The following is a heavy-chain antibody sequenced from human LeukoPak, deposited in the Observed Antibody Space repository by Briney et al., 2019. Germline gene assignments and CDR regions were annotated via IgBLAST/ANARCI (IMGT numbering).Heavy chain of an antibody. CDR1: GYSFTSYW. J-gene: IGHJ4*02. Sequence: GESLKISCQGSGYSFTSYWIGWVRPMPGKGLEWMGIIYPGDSDTRYSPSFQGQVTISADKSISTAYLQWSSLKASDTAMYYCARLRPYDFWSGSNPYYFDYWGQGTLVTVSS. CDR2: IYPGDSDT. V-gene: IGHV5-51*01. CDR3: ARLRPYDFWSGSNPYYFDY. D-gene: IGHD3-3*01.